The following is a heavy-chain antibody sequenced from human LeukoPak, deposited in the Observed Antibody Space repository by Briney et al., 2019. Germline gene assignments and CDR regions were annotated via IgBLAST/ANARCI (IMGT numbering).Heavy chain of an antibody. Sequence: PSETLSLTCTVSGDSIGSTSYFWDWIRQPPGKGLEWIGSIHYGGSSYYNPSLKSRVTISVDTSKNQFSLKLSSVTAADTAVYYCARHRSGTYYRFDYWGQGTLVTASS. J-gene: IGHJ4*02. D-gene: IGHD1-26*01. CDR3: ARHRSGTYYRFDY. CDR2: IHYGGSS. V-gene: IGHV4-39*01. CDR1: GDSIGSTSYF.